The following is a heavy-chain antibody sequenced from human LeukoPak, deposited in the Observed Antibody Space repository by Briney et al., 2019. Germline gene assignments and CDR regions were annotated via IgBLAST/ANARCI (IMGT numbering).Heavy chain of an antibody. D-gene: IGHD2-2*01. CDR1: GFTLSTSG. Sequence: GGSLRLSCAASGFTLSTSGMSWARQAPGKGLEWVSFISGGAGSTNYADSVKGRFTMSRDTAKSTLYLQMNSLRDDDTATYYCAKGRGSTSIYEYWGQGTLVTVSS. J-gene: IGHJ4*02. V-gene: IGHV3-23*01. CDR2: ISGGAGST. CDR3: AKGRGSTSIYEY.